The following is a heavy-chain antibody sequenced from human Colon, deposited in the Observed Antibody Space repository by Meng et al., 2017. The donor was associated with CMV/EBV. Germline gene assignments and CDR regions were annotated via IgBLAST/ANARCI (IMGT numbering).Heavy chain of an antibody. CDR3: AKDVSDLGSGRYGFDD. V-gene: IGHV3-20*04. D-gene: IGHD3-10*01. Sequence: GGSLRLSCAASGFIFNEFGMNWVRQVPGKGLEWVAGINWDGRSRGHADSVKGRFTISRDNVKRSVDLQMDNLRVEDTALYYCAKDVSDLGSGRYGFDDWGQGIMV. J-gene: IGHJ4*02. CDR2: INWDGRSR. CDR1: GFIFNEFG.